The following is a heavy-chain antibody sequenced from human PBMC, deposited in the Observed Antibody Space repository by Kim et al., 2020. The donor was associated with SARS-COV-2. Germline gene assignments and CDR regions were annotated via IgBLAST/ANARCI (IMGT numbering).Heavy chain of an antibody. Sequence: SETLSLTCTVSGGAITSSTYYWGWIRQVPGKGLEWIGNIYFSESAQYTPSLQSRVSISLDTSKSQFYLKLNSVTAADTGLYYCARGSLSFGELFD. CDR2: IYFSESA. CDR3: ARGSLSFGELFD. CDR1: GGAITSSTYY. D-gene: IGHD3-10*01. V-gene: IGHV4-39*07. J-gene: IGHJ3*01.